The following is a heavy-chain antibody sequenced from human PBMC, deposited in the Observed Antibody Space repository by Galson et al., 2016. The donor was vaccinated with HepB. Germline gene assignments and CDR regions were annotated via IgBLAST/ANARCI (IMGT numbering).Heavy chain of an antibody. V-gene: IGHV3-23*01. D-gene: IGHD3-16*01. CDR3: GKHGGFDY. Sequence: SLRLSCAASGFSFSHSGMSWVRQAPGRGLEWVSGITCSGDATHYADFVKGRFTISRDNSKNTFYLYMNNLTAGDTAIYYCGKHGGFDYWGQGTRVTVSS. CDR1: GFSFSHSG. J-gene: IGHJ3*01. CDR2: ITCSGDAT.